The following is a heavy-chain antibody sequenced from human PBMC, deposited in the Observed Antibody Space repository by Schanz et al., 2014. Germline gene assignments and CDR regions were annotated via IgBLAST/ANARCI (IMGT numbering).Heavy chain of an antibody. CDR2: MNPNSGTT. Sequence: QVQLVQSGAEVKKPGASVKVSCKASGYTFTSYDINWVRQAPGQGLEWLGWMNPNSGTTNYALKLQGRVTMTTDTSTGTAYMELRSLRSDDTALYYCTRGGYSYALSAFDIWGQGTTVTVSS. CDR1: GYTFTSYD. V-gene: IGHV1-18*01. CDR3: TRGGYSYALSAFDI. J-gene: IGHJ3*02. D-gene: IGHD5-18*01.